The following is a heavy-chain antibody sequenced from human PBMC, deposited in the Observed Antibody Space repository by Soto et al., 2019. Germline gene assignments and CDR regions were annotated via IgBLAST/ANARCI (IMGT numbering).Heavy chain of an antibody. J-gene: IGHJ4*02. CDR3: ATEWKQFWSVPPY. V-gene: IGHV3-23*01. CDR1: GLTFSSYV. Sequence: EVQLLESGGGLVQPGGSLTLSCAASGLTFSSYVMSWVRQAPGKGLEWVSAISRFGDRTYYADSVKGRLTISRDNSKNTLYLQMSSLRAEDTAVYYCATEWKQFWSVPPYWGQGTLVTVSS. D-gene: IGHD5-18*01. CDR2: ISRFGDRT.